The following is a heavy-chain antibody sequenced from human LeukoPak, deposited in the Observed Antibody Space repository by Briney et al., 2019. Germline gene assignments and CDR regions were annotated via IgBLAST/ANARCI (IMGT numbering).Heavy chain of an antibody. CDR1: GVSISDGRYY. J-gene: IGHJ3*02. CDR3: ATPYCSGISCLDVFNI. CDR2: KYYSGSA. V-gene: IGHV4-31*03. D-gene: IGHD2-2*01. Sequence: PSETLSLTCNVSGVSISDGRYYWAWIRQLPGKGLEWIGYKYYSGSAKYNPSLKSRLTISVDTPNNQFSLQLRSMTAADTAMYYCATPYCSGISCLDVFNIWGQGRMVTVSS.